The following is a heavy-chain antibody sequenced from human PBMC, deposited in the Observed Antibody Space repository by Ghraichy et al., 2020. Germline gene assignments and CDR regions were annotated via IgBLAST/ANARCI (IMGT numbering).Heavy chain of an antibody. J-gene: IGHJ4*02. CDR3: ARGAAEIWGLQDGYYLDS. CDR2: IKQDGSQK. CDR1: GFTFSQYW. Sequence: GGSLRLSCAASGFTFSQYWMNWVRQAPGKGLEWVATIKQDGSQKYSVDSVKGRFTISRDNAKNSLYLQMNSLRAEDTAIYFCARGAAEIWGLQDGYYLDSGGLGTLVTVSS. V-gene: IGHV3-7*03. D-gene: IGHD5-12*01.